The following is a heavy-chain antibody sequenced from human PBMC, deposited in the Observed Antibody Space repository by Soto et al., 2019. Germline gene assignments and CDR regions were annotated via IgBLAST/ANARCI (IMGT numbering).Heavy chain of an antibody. CDR1: GFTFSSYG. CDR2: ISYDGSNK. J-gene: IGHJ4*02. CDR3: AKPFRYYDSSPIKFDY. D-gene: IGHD3-22*01. V-gene: IGHV3-30*18. Sequence: GGSLRLSCAASGFTFSSYGMHWVRQAPGKGLEWVAVISYDGSNKYYADSVKGRFTISRDNSKNTLYLQMNSLRAEDTAVYYCAKPFRYYDSSPIKFDYWGQGTLVTVSS.